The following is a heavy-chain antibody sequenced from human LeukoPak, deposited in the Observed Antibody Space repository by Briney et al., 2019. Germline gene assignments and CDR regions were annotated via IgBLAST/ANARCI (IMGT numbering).Heavy chain of an antibody. V-gene: IGHV3-23*01. CDR3: AKGAYDSSGYYWGWFDP. CDR1: GFTFSSFE. D-gene: IGHD3-22*01. CDR2: ISGSGGST. Sequence: GGSLRLSCAASGFTFSSFEMNWVRQAPGKGLEWVSAISGSGGSTYYADSVKGRFTISRDNSKNTLYLQMNSLRAEDTAVYYCAKGAYDSSGYYWGWFDPWGQGTLVTVSS. J-gene: IGHJ5*02.